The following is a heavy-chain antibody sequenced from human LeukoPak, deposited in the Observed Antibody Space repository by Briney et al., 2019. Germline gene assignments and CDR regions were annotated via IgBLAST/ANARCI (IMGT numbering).Heavy chain of an antibody. CDR1: GYTFTSYG. D-gene: IGHD2-2*01. CDR2: ISAYNGNT. V-gene: IGHV1-18*01. J-gene: IGHJ5*02. CDR3: ARGSSGYCSSTSCYPGWFDP. Sequence: GASVKVSCKASGYTFTSYGISRVRQAPGQGLEWMGWISAYNGNTNYAQKLQGRVTMTTDTSTSTAYMELRSLRSDDTAVYYCARGSSGYCSSTSCYPGWFDPWGQGTLVTVSS.